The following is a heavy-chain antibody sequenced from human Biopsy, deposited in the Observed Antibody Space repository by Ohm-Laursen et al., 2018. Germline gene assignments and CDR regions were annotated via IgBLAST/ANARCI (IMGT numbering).Heavy chain of an antibody. CDR1: GGSLSSGSYF. CDR3: ARDWSSGRYLEY. Sequence: SQTLSLTCTVSGGSLSSGSYFWTWIRQHPEKGLEWIGYIHNSGNTYYNPSLKSRAMISIDVSKDQFSLKLSSVTAADTAVYYCARDWSSGRYLEYWGQGSQVTVSS. J-gene: IGHJ4*02. CDR2: IHNSGNT. V-gene: IGHV4-31*03. D-gene: IGHD3-10*01.